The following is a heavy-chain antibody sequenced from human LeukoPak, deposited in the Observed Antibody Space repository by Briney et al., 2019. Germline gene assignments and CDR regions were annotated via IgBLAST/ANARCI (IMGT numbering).Heavy chain of an antibody. D-gene: IGHD6-13*01. Sequence: GGSLRLSCAASGFTFNNYQMNWVRQAPGKGLEWISYISSSSSYTDYAESVKGRFTISRDNAKSALYLEMNDLRVEDTAVYYCAAGTAADYWGQGTLVIVSS. J-gene: IGHJ4*02. CDR2: ISSSSSYT. V-gene: IGHV3-11*03. CDR1: GFTFNNYQ. CDR3: AAGTAADY.